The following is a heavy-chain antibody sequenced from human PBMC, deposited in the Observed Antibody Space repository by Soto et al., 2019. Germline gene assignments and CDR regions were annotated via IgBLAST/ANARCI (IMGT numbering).Heavy chain of an antibody. V-gene: IGHV3-72*01. CDR1: GSPFSDQY. D-gene: IGHD1-26*01. CDR2: IANRVSSYTT. J-gene: IGHJ3*02. CDR3: ARGYSGVSIYAFDI. Sequence: EVQLVESGGGLVQPGGSLRLSCVGSGSPFSDQYMDWVRQAPGKGLEWVGRIANRVSSYTTEYAASVKGRFSISRDASNNSLYLQMNSLRTEDTAVYFCARGYSGVSIYAFDIWGQGTMIHVSS.